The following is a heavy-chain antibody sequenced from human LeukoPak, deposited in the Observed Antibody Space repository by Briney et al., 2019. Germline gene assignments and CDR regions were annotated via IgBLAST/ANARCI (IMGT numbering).Heavy chain of an antibody. Sequence: PGGSLRLSCAASGFTFSSYAMSWVRQAPGKGLEWVSAISGSGGSTYYADSVKGRFTISRDNSKNTLYLQMNSLRAEDTAVYYCARDAAHHKIRWNYYYGMDVWGQGTTVTVSS. CDR1: GFTFSSYA. D-gene: IGHD4-23*01. CDR3: ARDAAHHKIRWNYYYGMDV. V-gene: IGHV3-23*01. J-gene: IGHJ6*02. CDR2: ISGSGGST.